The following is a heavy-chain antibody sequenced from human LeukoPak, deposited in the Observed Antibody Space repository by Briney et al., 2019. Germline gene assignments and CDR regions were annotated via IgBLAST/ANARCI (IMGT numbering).Heavy chain of an antibody. Sequence: PSETLSPTCTVSGGSISSYYWSWIRQPAGKGLEWIGRIYTSGSTNYNPSLKSRVTISVDKSKNQFSLKLSSVTAADTAVYYCARPGPEGDAFDIWGQGTMVTVSS. V-gene: IGHV4-4*07. CDR1: GGSISSYY. J-gene: IGHJ3*02. CDR2: IYTSGST. CDR3: ARPGPEGDAFDI. D-gene: IGHD1-14*01.